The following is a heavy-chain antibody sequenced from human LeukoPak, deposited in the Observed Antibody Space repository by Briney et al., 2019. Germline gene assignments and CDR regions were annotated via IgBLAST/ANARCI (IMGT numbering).Heavy chain of an antibody. CDR2: IRYDGSNK. V-gene: IGHV3-30*02. J-gene: IGHJ4*02. CDR1: GFTFSSYG. Sequence: PGGSLRLSCAASGFTFSSYGMHWVRKAPGKGLEWVAFIRYDGSNKYYADSVKGRFTISRDNSKNTLYLQMNSLRAEDTAVYYCAKDDGTNTIFEPLGPELYWGQGTLVTVSS. CDR3: AKDDGTNTIFEPLGPELY. D-gene: IGHD3-3*01.